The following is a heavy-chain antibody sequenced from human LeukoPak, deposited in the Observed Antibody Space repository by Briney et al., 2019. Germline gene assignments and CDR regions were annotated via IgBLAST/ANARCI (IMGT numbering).Heavy chain of an antibody. J-gene: IGHJ5*02. Sequence: SETLSLTCAVYGGSFSGYYWSWIRQPPGKGLEWIGEINHSGSTNYNPSLKSRVTISVDTSKDQSSLKLSSVTAADTAVYYCARRVPPYQFWFDPWGQGTLVTVSS. CDR2: INHSGST. CDR1: GGSFSGYY. V-gene: IGHV4-34*01. CDR3: ARRVPPYQFWFDP. D-gene: IGHD2-2*01.